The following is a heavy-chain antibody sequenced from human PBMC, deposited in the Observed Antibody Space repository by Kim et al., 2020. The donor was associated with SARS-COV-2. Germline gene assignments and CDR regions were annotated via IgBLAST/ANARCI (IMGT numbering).Heavy chain of an antibody. Sequence: SETLSLTCTVSGGSISSYYWSWIRQPPGKGLEWIGDIYYRGSTNSNPSPKSRGTIPEDTAKNQSSLKRSAGTAEETALFYCVGQYGGNSGVAYGGRGT. V-gene: IGHV4-59*08. CDR3: VGQYGGNSGVAY. D-gene: IGHD2-21*02. CDR2: IYYRGST. J-gene: IGHJ4*02. CDR1: GGSISSYY.